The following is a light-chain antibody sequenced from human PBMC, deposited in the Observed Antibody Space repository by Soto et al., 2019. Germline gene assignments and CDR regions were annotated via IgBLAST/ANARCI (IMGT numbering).Light chain of an antibody. Sequence: IQMNKSLSTLSASVGDRVTITCRASQSIGDSLAWYQQKPGKAPYLLISDVSSLERGVPSRFSGSGSGTEFTLTISSMQPDDFATFYCQQYNGYSRTFGQGTKVDIK. J-gene: IGKJ1*01. CDR3: QQYNGYSRT. CDR2: DVS. CDR1: QSIGDS. V-gene: IGKV1-5*01.